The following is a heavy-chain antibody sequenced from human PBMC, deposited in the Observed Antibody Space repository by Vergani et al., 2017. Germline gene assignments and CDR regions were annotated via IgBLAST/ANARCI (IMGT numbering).Heavy chain of an antibody. Sequence: VQLVESGGGVVQPGRSLRLSCAASGFTFSSYAMSWVRQAPGKGLEWVSAISGSGGSTYYADSVKGRFTISRDNSKNTLYLQMNSLRAEDTAVYYCAKQPYYYDSSGYAFDIWGQGTMVTVSS. CDR1: GFTFSSYA. CDR2: ISGSGGST. J-gene: IGHJ3*02. D-gene: IGHD3-22*01. V-gene: IGHV3-23*04. CDR3: AKQPYYYDSSGYAFDI.